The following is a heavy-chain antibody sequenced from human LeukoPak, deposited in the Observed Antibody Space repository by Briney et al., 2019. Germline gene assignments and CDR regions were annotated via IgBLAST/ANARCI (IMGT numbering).Heavy chain of an antibody. D-gene: IGHD3-22*01. CDR2: IYYSGST. CDR3: ARLHYYDSSGYYYQYFDY. V-gene: IGHV4-39*01. Sequence: PSETLSLTCTVSGGSISSSSYYWGWIRQPPGKGLEWIGSIYYSGSTYYNPSLKSRVTISVDTSKNQFSLKLSSVTAADRAVYYCARLHYYDSSGYYYQYFDYWGQGTLVTVSS. CDR1: GGSISSSSYY. J-gene: IGHJ4*02.